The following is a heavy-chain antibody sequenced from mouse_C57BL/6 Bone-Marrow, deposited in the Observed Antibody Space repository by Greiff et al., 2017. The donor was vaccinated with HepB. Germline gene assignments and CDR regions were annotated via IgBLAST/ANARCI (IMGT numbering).Heavy chain of an antibody. CDR2: SRNKANDYTT. V-gene: IGHV7-1*01. CDR3: ARDSIYYGNPYAMDY. D-gene: IGHD2-1*01. CDR1: GFTFSDFY. Sequence: EVNLVESGGGLVQSGRSLRLSCATSGFTFSDFYMEWVRQAPGKGLEWIAASRNKANDYTTEYSASVKGRFIVSRDTSQSILYLQMNALRAEDTAIYYCARDSIYYGNPYAMDYWGQGTSVTVSS. J-gene: IGHJ4*01.